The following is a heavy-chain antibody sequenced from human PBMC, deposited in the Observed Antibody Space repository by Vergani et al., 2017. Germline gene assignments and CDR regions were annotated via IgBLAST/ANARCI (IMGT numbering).Heavy chain of an antibody. J-gene: IGHJ4*02. CDR3: ALDGSSTSCRKGSDD. Sequence: QVQLQQWGAGLLKPSETLSLTCAVYGGSFSGYYWSWIRQPPGKGLGWVGEINHSGSTNYNPSLKSRVTISVDTSKNQFSLKLSSVTAADTAVYYCALDGSSTSCRKGSDDWGEGTLVTVSS. CDR2: INHSGST. CDR1: GGSFSGYY. V-gene: IGHV4-34*01. D-gene: IGHD2-2*01.